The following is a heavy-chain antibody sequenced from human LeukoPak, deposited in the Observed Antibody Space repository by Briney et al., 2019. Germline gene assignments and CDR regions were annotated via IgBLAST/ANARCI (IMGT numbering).Heavy chain of an antibody. CDR1: GYSISSGYY. J-gene: IGHJ4*02. V-gene: IGHV4-38-2*02. CDR3: ARGGHTSGWYPFDY. D-gene: IGHD6-19*01. CDR2: IYHSGIT. Sequence: PSETLSLTCTVSGYSISSGYYWGWVRQPPGKGLEWIGSIYHSGITNYNPSLKSRVTISLDTSKNQFSLKLSSVTAADTAVYYCARGGHTSGWYPFDYWGQGTLVTVSS.